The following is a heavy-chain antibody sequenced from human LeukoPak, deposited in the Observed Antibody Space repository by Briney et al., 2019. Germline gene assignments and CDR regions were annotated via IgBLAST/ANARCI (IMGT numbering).Heavy chain of an antibody. CDR2: VSASGTT. CDR1: GDSFSSYH. V-gene: IGHV4-4*07. Sequence: SESLSLTCIVSGDSFSSYHWSWVRQPAGKGLEWIGRVSASGTTNSNPALKSRVTMSVDSSRKQFSLNLSSVTAADTAVYYCARAASGDAVDYYGSGRRFYSYYMDVWGKGTTVTISS. CDR3: ARAASGDAVDYYGSGRRFYSYYMDV. D-gene: IGHD3-10*01. J-gene: IGHJ6*03.